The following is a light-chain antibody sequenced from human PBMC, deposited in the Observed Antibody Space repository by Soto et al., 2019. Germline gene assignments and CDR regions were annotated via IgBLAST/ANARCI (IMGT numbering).Light chain of an antibody. V-gene: IGKV3-11*01. CDR3: QQRSDWHPIT. CDR2: DAS. J-gene: IGKJ5*01. Sequence: EIVLTQSPASLSLSPGERATLSCRASQSVSRYLAWYQQKPCQAPRLLIYDASNRATGIPARFSGSGSGTDFTLTISSLEPEDFAVYYCQQRSDWHPITFGQGTRLEIK. CDR1: QSVSRY.